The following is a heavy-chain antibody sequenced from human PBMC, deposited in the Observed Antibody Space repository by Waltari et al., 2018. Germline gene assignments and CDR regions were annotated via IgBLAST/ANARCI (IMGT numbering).Heavy chain of an antibody. CDR1: GGTFSSYA. J-gene: IGHJ6*02. D-gene: IGHD4-17*01. CDR2: VIPIFGTA. CDR3: ARSLTTVPLDSRDYYYYYGMDV. Sequence: QVQLVQSGAEVKKPGSSVKVSCKASGGTFSSYAISWVRQAPGQGLEWMGGVIPIFGTANYAQKFQGRVTITADESTSTAYMELSSLRSEDTAVYYCARSLTTVPLDSRDYYYYYGMDVWGQGTTVTVSS. V-gene: IGHV1-69*13.